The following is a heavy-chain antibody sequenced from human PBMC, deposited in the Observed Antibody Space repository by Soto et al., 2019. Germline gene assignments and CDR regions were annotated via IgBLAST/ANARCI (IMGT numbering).Heavy chain of an antibody. CDR1: GVTFSSYA. CDR3: ARDNSAGVVAARPLSGDYGMDV. D-gene: IGHD2-15*01. V-gene: IGHV1-69*13. Sequence: AVKVSCKASGVTFSSYAISWVRQAPGQGLEWMGGIIPIFGTANYAQKFQGRVTITADESTSTAYMELSSLRSEDTAVYYCARDNSAGVVAARPLSGDYGMDVWGQGTTVTVSS. J-gene: IGHJ6*02. CDR2: IIPIFGTA.